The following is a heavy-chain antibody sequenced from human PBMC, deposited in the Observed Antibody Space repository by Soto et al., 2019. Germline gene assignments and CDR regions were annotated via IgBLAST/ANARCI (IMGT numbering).Heavy chain of an antibody. J-gene: IGHJ5*02. CDR3: ARQWGRYCSGGSCYSFPWFDP. Sequence: QLQLQESGPGLVKPSETLSLTCTVSGGSISSSSYYWGWIRQPPGKGLEWIGSIYYSGSTYYNPSLKCRVPISVDTSNNQFSLKLSSVTAADTAVYYCARQWGRYCSGGSCYSFPWFDPWGQGTLVTVSS. CDR1: GGSISSSSYY. V-gene: IGHV4-39*01. CDR2: IYYSGST. D-gene: IGHD2-15*01.